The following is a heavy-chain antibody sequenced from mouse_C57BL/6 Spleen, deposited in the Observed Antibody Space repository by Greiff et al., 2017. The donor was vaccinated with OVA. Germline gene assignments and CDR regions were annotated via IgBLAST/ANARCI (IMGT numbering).Heavy chain of an antibody. Sequence: QVQLLQSGAELVKPGASVKMSCKASGYAFSSYWMNWVKQRPGKGLEWIGQIYPGGGDTKYNEKFKGKATLTADKSSSTAYMQLSSLTSEDSAVYVCASSRGDYLRYDWFAYWGQGTLVTVSA. D-gene: IGHD2-14*01. J-gene: IGHJ3*01. CDR1: GYAFSSYW. V-gene: IGHV1-80*01. CDR2: IYPGGGDT. CDR3: ASSRGDYLRYDWFAY.